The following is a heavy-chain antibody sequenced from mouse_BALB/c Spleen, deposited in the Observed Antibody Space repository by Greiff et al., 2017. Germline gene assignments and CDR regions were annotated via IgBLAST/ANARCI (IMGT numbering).Heavy chain of an antibody. Sequence: DVMLVESGGGLVKPGGSLKLSCAASGFTFSSYAMSWVRQSPEKRLEWVAEISSGGSYTYYPDTVTGRFTISRDNAKNTLYLEMSSLRSEDTAMYYCARYYGTLYAMDYWGQGTSVTVSS. D-gene: IGHD1-1*01. V-gene: IGHV5-9-4*01. CDR2: ISSGGSYT. J-gene: IGHJ4*01. CDR1: GFTFSSYA. CDR3: ARYYGTLYAMDY.